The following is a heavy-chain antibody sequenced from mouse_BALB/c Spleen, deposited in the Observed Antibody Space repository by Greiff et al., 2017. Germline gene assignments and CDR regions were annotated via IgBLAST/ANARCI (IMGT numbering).Heavy chain of an antibody. D-gene: IGHD3-3*01. CDR1: GFSLTGYG. V-gene: IGHV2-6-7*01. CDR3: ARNGDGYAMDY. J-gene: IGHJ4*01. Sequence: QVQLQQSGPGLVAPSQSLSITCTVSGFSLTGYGVNWVRQPPGKGLEWLGMIWGDGSTDYNSALKSRLSISKDNSKSQVFLKMNSLQANDTAIYYCARNGDGYAMDYWGQGTSVTVSS. CDR2: IWGDGST.